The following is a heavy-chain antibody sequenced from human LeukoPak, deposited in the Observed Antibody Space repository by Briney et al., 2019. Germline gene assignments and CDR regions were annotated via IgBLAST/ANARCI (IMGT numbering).Heavy chain of an antibody. CDR3: VMYSSGWYLDY. CDR1: GFTFSSYG. V-gene: IGHV3-48*04. D-gene: IGHD6-19*01. J-gene: IGHJ4*02. Sequence: GGSLRLSCAASGFTFSSYGMTWVRQAPGKGLEWVSYISSSSSTIYYADSVKGRFTISRDNAKNSLYLQMNSLRAEDTAVYYCVMYSSGWYLDYWGQGTLVTVSS. CDR2: ISSSSSTI.